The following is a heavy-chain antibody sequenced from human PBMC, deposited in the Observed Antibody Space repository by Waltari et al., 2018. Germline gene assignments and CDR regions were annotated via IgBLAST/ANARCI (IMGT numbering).Heavy chain of an antibody. V-gene: IGHV4-38-2*01. Sequence: QVQLQESGPGLVKPSETLSLTCAVSGYSINSGSFWGWIGQPPGKGLEWIATSYHSGTTCSTPALTSRVTTSMDTAKNQFSLKLKSVTAADTAVYYCTRQVLGYCTSAACRRLESWGQGTLVTVSS. CDR2: SYHSGTT. CDR3: TRQVLGYCTSAACRRLES. D-gene: IGHD2-2*03. J-gene: IGHJ4*02. CDR1: GYSINSGSF.